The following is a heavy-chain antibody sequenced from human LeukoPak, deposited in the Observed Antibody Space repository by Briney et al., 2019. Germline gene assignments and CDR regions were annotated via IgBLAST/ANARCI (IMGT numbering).Heavy chain of an antibody. Sequence: SETLSLTCAVYGGSFSGYYWSWIRQPPGKGLEWIGEINHSGSTNYNPSLKSRVTISVDTSKNQFSLKLSSVTAADTAVYYCARLYPPRRYYFDYWGQGTLVTVSS. CDR1: GGSFSGYY. CDR2: INHSGST. CDR3: ARLYPPRRYYFDY. V-gene: IGHV4-34*01. J-gene: IGHJ4*02. D-gene: IGHD2-2*02.